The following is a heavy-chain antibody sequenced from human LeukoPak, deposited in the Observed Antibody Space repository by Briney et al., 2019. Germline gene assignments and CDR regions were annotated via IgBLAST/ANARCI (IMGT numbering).Heavy chain of an antibody. V-gene: IGHV4-4*09. CDR2: IYTSRRT. J-gene: IGHJ6*03. CDR1: GGSISSYY. CDR3: ARRVRNPIAPLYYYYYMDV. D-gene: IGHD3-10*01. Sequence: PSETLSLTCTVSGGSISSYYWSWIRQPPGKGLEWIGYIYTSRRTAYNPSLTSHVTISVDTSKHQFSLKLSSVTAADTAVYYCARRVRNPIAPLYYYYYMDVWGKGTTVTVSS.